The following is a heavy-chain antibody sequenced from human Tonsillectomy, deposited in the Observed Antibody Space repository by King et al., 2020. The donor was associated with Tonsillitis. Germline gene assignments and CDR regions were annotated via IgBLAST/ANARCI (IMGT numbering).Heavy chain of an antibody. D-gene: IGHD5-12*01. V-gene: IGHV5-10-1*03. J-gene: IGHJ6*02. CDR2: IDPSDSYT. CDR3: ARVGGSGYDPIDYFYYGLDV. Sequence: VQLVESGAEVKNPGESLRISCKGSGYRFTSHWISWVRQMPGKGLEWMGRIDPSDSYTNYSPSFQGHVTISADKSISTAYLQWSSLKASDTAMYYCARVGGSGYDPIDYFYYGLDVWGQGTTVIVSS. CDR1: GYRFTSHW.